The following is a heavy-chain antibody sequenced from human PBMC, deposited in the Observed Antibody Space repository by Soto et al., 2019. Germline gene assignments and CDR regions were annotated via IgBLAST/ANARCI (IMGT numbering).Heavy chain of an antibody. CDR2: SIPIFGTE. V-gene: IGHV1-69*01. CDR1: GGTSNRFA. J-gene: IGHJ4*02. D-gene: IGHD3-16*01. Sequence: QVQLVQSGTEVKKPGSSVRVSCKASGGTSNRFAFSWVRQAPGQGLEWMGGSIPIFGTENYAPWFQARATITAYEATSTGYMELSGLRSDDTATYYCATGRGSGGFDSWGQGTQVLVSS. CDR3: ATGRGSGGFDS.